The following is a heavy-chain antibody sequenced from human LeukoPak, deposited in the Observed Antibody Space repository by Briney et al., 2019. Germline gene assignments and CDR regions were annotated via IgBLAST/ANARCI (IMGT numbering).Heavy chain of an antibody. J-gene: IGHJ4*02. CDR2: IYYSGSS. CDR1: GGSISSGAFY. D-gene: IGHD2-2*01. V-gene: IGHV4-31*03. CDR3: ATVVVPAARALDY. Sequence: SETLSLTCTVSGGSISSGAFYWNWIRQHPGKGLEWVGYIYYSGSSSYNPSLKSRVTISVDTSKNQFSLKLSSVTAADTAVYYCATVVVPAARALDYWGQGTLVTVSS.